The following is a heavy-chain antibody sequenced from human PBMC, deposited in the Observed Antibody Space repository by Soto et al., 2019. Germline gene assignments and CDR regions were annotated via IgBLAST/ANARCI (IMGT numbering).Heavy chain of an antibody. J-gene: IGHJ5*02. V-gene: IGHV4-59*01. CDR3: ARAMTIGANWFDP. CDR2: IYYSGST. CDR1: GGSISSYY. Sequence: NPSETLSLTCTVSGGSISSYYWSWIRQPPGKGLEWIGYIYYSGSTNYNPSLKSRVTISVDTSKNQFSLKLSSVTAADTAVYYCARAMTIGANWFDPWGQGTLVTVSS. D-gene: IGHD3-10*01.